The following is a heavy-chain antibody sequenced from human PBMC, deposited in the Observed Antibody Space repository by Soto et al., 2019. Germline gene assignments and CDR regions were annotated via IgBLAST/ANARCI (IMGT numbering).Heavy chain of an antibody. J-gene: IGHJ6*02. CDR1: GGSISSSNW. D-gene: IGHD3-10*01. V-gene: IGHV4-4*02. Sequence: PSETLSLTCAVSGGSISSSNWWSWVRQPPGKGLEWIGEIYHSGSTNYNPSLKSRVTISVDKSKNQFSLKLSSVTAADTAVYYCARSRGAMAYYYYYGMDVWGQGTTGTVSS. CDR2: IYHSGST. CDR3: ARSRGAMAYYYYYGMDV.